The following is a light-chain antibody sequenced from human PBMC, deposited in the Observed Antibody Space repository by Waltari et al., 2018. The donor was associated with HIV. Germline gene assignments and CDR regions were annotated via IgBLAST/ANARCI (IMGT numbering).Light chain of an antibody. CDR3: QQSFSTPLT. V-gene: IGKV1-39*01. CDR2: AAS. CDR1: QSISSF. J-gene: IGKJ4*01. Sequence: DIQMTQSPSSLSASVGDRVTITCRASQSISSFLNWYQQKPGKAPNLLIYAASSLQSGVPSRFSGSGSATDFTLTISSLQPEDFATYYCQQSFSTPLTFGGG.